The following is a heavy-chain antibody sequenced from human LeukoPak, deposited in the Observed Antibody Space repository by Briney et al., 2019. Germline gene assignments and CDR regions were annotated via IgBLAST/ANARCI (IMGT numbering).Heavy chain of an antibody. Sequence: GGSLRLSCAASGFTFSSYWMHWVRQAPGKGLVWVSRINSDGSTTNYADSVKGRFTISRDNAKNTLYLQMNSLRADDTAVYYCARSRWLDAFDYRGQGTLVTVS. CDR1: GFTFSSYW. J-gene: IGHJ4*02. V-gene: IGHV3-74*01. CDR2: INSDGSTT. CDR3: ARSRWLDAFDY. D-gene: IGHD6-19*01.